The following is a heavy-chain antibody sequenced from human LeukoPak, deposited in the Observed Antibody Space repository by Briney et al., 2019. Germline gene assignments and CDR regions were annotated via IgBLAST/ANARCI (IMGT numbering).Heavy chain of an antibody. CDR2: ISSSSSTI. J-gene: IGHJ6*03. V-gene: IGHV3-48*01. Sequence: GGSLRLSCAASGFTFSSYSMNWVRQAPGKGLEWVSYISSSSSTIYYADSVKGRFTVSRDNSKNTMYLQMNSLRAEDTAVYYCAKIAYCRRITSRCCFYYYMDVWGKGTTVTVSS. D-gene: IGHD2-15*01. CDR1: GFTFSSYS. CDR3: AKIAYCRRITSRCCFYYYMDV.